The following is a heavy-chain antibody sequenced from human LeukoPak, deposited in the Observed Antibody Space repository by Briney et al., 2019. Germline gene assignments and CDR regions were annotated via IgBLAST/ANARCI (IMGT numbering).Heavy chain of an antibody. J-gene: IGHJ5*02. D-gene: IGHD6-19*01. CDR1: GYTFTGYY. CDR3: VRDQGGYRLNFIDP. V-gene: IGHV1-2*02. CDR2: INPNSGGT. Sequence: ASVKVSCKASGYTFTGYYMHWVRQAPGQGLEWMGWINPNSGGTNYQGRVTMTRDTSISTAYMELSRLRSDDTAVYYCVRDQGGYRLNFIDPWGQGTLVTVSS.